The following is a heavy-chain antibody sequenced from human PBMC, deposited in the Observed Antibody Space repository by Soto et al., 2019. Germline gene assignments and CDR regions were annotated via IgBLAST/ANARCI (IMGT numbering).Heavy chain of an antibody. Sequence: VASVKVSCKXSGYTFTDYYIHWVRQAPGQGLEWVGWINPDSGGTNLAQRFQGRVTMTSDTSINTAYMELSSLRSDDTAVYYCAIRTGQLAIISEFDGDWFFEVWGRGTLVTVSS. CDR3: AIRTGQLAIISEFDGDWFFEV. CDR1: GYTFTDYY. V-gene: IGHV1-2*02. J-gene: IGHJ2*01. CDR2: INPDSGGT. D-gene: IGHD2-2*01.